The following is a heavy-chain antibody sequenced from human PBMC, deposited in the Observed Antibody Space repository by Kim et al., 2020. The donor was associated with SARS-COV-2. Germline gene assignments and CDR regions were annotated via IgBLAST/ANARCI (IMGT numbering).Heavy chain of an antibody. CDR3: AGRWYFDA. Sequence: SGTTTCNPSLKGRVTFSLGTSHNQISLKLTSVTAADTALYYCAGRWYFDAWGQGTLVTVSS. J-gene: IGHJ4*02. CDR2: SGTT. D-gene: IGHD1-26*01. V-gene: IGHV4-59*01.